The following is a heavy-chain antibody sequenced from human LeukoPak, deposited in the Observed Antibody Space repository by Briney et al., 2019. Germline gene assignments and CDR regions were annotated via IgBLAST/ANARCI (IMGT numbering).Heavy chain of an antibody. D-gene: IGHD4-23*01. CDR1: GFTFSSYS. CDR2: INTDGSST. V-gene: IGHV3-74*01. J-gene: IGHJ4*02. CDR3: ARALIRWGYYFDY. Sequence: GGSLRLSCAASGFTFSSYSMNWVRQAPGKGLVWVSRINTDGSSTTYADSVKGRFTISRDNSKNTLYLQMNSLRAEDTAVYYCARALIRWGYYFDYWGQGTLVTVSS.